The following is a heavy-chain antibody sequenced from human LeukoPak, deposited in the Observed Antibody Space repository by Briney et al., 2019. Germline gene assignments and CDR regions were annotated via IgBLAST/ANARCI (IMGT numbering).Heavy chain of an antibody. CDR2: ISGSGGST. V-gene: IGHV3-23*01. J-gene: IGHJ4*02. Sequence: GGSLRLSCTVSGFTFSSYAMNWVRQAPGKGLEWVSAISGSGGSTYYADSVKGRFTISRDNSKNTLFLQMNSLRAEDTAVYFCARSYSFGYWGQGTLVTVSS. D-gene: IGHD1-26*01. CDR1: GFTFSSYA. CDR3: ARSYSFGY.